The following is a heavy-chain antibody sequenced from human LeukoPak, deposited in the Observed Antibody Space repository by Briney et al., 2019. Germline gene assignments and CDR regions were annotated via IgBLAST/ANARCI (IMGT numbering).Heavy chain of an antibody. CDR2: IRYDGSNK. D-gene: IGHD4-11*01. J-gene: IGHJ3*02. V-gene: IGHV3-30*02. Sequence: PGGSLRLSCAASGFTFRNYGMHWVRQAPGKGLEWVAFIRYDGSNKYYADSEKGRFTISRDNSKNTLYLQMNSLRAEDTAVYYCARKQSRAYAFDIWGQGTMVTVSS. CDR1: GFTFRNYG. CDR3: ARKQSRAYAFDI.